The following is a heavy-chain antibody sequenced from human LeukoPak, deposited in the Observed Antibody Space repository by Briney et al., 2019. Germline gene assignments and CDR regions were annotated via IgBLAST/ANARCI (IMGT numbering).Heavy chain of an antibody. CDR3: AREAVYDYGPGSDY. V-gene: IGHV3-48*03. CDR1: GFTFSSYE. D-gene: IGHD4-17*01. Sequence: GGSLSLSCAASGFTFSSYEMNWVRQAPGKGLEWVSYISSSGSTIYYADSVKGRFTISRDDAKNSLYLQMNSLRAEDTAVYYCAREAVYDYGPGSDYWGQGTLVTVSS. J-gene: IGHJ4*02. CDR2: ISSSGSTI.